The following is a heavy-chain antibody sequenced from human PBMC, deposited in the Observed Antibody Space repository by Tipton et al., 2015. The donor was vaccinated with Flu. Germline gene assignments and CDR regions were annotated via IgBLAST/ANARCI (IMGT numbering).Heavy chain of an antibody. CDR1: GGSISSYY. CDR3: AREGAKSGYGDYGVDAFDI. D-gene: IGHD4-17*01. V-gene: IGHV4-59*01. CDR2: IYYSGST. J-gene: IGHJ3*02. Sequence: TLSLTCTVSGGSISSYYWSWIRQPPGKGLEWIGYIYYSGSTNYNPSLKSRVTISVDTSKNQFSLKLSSVTAADTAVYYCAREGAKSGYGDYGVDAFDIWGQGTMVTVSS.